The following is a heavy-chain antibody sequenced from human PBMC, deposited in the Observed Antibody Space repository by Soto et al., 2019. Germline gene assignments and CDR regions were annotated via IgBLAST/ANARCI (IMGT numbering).Heavy chain of an antibody. CDR3: ARAGYSGAVAPLF. V-gene: IGHV4-4*02. CDR2: IYHSGST. CDR1: GAPITTNSW. J-gene: IGHJ4*02. Sequence: SETLSLTCTVSGAPITTNSWWSWVRQPPGKGLEWIGEIYHSGSTHYNPSLKSRLTFSVDKSKNQLSLTLTSVTAADTAIYYCARAGYSGAVAPLFWGQGIPVTVSS. D-gene: IGHD1-26*01.